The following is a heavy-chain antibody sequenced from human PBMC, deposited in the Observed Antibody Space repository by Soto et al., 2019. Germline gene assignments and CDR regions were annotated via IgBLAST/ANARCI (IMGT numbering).Heavy chain of an antibody. D-gene: IGHD3-3*01. CDR3: ATGYYDFWSGYYTVFDY. J-gene: IGHJ4*02. V-gene: IGHV4-34*01. CDR2: INHSGST. CDR1: GGSFSGYY. Sequence: PSETLSLTCAVYGGSFSGYYWSWLRQPPGKGLEWIGEINHSGSTNYNPSLKSRVTISVDTSKNQFSLKLSSVTAADTAVYYCATGYYDFWSGYYTVFDYWGQGTLVTVS.